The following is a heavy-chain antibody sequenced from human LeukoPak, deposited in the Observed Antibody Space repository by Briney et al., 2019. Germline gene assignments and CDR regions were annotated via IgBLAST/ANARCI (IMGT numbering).Heavy chain of an antibody. Sequence: PSETLSLTCTVSGGSISSYYWSWIRQPPGKGLEWIGYIYYSGSTYYNPSLKSRVTISVDTSKNQFSLKLTSVTAADTAVYYCARRPGIAAAGSGVYFDYWGQGTLVTVSS. CDR1: GGSISSYY. CDR3: ARRPGIAAAGSGVYFDY. CDR2: IYYSGST. J-gene: IGHJ4*02. V-gene: IGHV4-59*08. D-gene: IGHD6-13*01.